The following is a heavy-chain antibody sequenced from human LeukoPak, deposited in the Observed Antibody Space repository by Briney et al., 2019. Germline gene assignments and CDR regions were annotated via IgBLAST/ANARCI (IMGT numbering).Heavy chain of an antibody. CDR3: ARGPPFVVVVPAAMPGRRFDP. V-gene: IGHV4-34*01. D-gene: IGHD2-2*01. CDR1: GGSFSGYY. Sequence: PSETLSLTCAVYGGSFSGYYWSWIRQPPGKGLEWIGEINRSGSTNYNPSLKSRVTISVDTSKNQFSLKLSSVTAADTAVYYCARGPPFVVVVPAAMPGRRFDPWGQGTLVTVSS. CDR2: INRSGST. J-gene: IGHJ5*02.